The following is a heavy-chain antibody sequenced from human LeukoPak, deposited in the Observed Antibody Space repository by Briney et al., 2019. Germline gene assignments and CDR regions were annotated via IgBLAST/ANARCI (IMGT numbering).Heavy chain of an antibody. CDR3: ARVGYGSGSYFESEYFDY. Sequence: PGGSLRLSCAASGFTFSSYRMNWVRQAPGKGLEWVSSISSSSSYIYYADSVKGRFTISRDNAKNSLYLQMNSLRAEDTAVYYCARVGYGSGSYFESEYFDYWGQGTLVTVSS. J-gene: IGHJ4*02. D-gene: IGHD3-10*01. CDR2: ISSSSSYI. CDR1: GFTFSSYR. V-gene: IGHV3-21*01.